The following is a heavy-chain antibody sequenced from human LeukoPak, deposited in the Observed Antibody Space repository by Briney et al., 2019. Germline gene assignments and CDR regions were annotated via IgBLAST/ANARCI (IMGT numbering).Heavy chain of an antibody. CDR3: ASTQQWLVPDY. Sequence: PGGSLRLSCAASEFDFSSHAMTWVRQAPGKGLEWVSAISISGSKTYYADSVKGRFTISRDNSKNTLYLQMNSLRAEDTAVYYCASTQQWLVPDYWGQGTLVTVSS. D-gene: IGHD6-19*01. J-gene: IGHJ4*02. CDR1: EFDFSSHA. CDR2: ISISGSKT. V-gene: IGHV3-23*01.